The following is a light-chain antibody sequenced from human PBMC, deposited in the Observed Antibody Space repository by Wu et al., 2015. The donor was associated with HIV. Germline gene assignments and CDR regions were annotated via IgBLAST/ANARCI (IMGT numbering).Light chain of an antibody. CDR3: QQYGWSPNS. Sequence: EIVLTQSPGTLSLSPGERATLSCRASQNVSNNYLAWYQQKPGQAPRLLIHGASRRATGIPDRFSGSGSGTDFTLTISKLEPEDFAVYYCQQYGWSPNSFGQGTKVEIK. CDR2: GAS. J-gene: IGKJ2*03. CDR1: QNVSNNY. V-gene: IGKV3-20*01.